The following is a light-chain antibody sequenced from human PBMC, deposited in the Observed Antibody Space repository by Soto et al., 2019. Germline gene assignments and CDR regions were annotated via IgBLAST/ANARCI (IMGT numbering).Light chain of an antibody. CDR1: QSLSGW. J-gene: IGKJ4*01. V-gene: IGKV1-5*03. CDR3: QQYHSYPLT. CDR2: QAS. Sequence: DIQMTQSPSTLSASVGDSVTITCRASQSLSGWLTWYQQKPGKAPKLLIYQASGLKSGVPSRFSGSGSGTEFTLTISSLQPDDFATYYCQQYHSYPLTFGGGTKVEIK.